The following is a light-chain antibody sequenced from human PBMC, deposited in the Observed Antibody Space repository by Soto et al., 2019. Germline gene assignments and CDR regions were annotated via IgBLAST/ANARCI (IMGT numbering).Light chain of an antibody. Sequence: DIQITQSPATLSASVRERVTITCRASQTINKWLAWYQQKPGKAPQLLISDASSLQNGVPSRFSGSGSGTEFTLTISSLRPEDFATYYCQQYSDYSSFGHGTKVDIK. CDR1: QTINKW. CDR3: QQYSDYSS. V-gene: IGKV1-5*01. J-gene: IGKJ1*01. CDR2: DAS.